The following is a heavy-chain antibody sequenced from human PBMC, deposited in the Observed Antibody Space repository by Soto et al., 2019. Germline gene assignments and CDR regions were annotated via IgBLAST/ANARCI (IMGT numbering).Heavy chain of an antibody. V-gene: IGHV4-39*01. CDR3: ARHTGIAARLGIKYYYYYMDV. CDR2: IYYRGNA. J-gene: IGHJ6*03. D-gene: IGHD6-6*01. Sequence: SETLSLTCSVSDDSINGDKYYWGWIRQPPGKGLEWIGSIYYRGNANYNPSLKTRVTISLDTSKSQFSLKLSSVTAADTAVYYCARHTGIAARLGIKYYYYYMDVWGKGTTVTVSS. CDR1: DDSINGDKYY.